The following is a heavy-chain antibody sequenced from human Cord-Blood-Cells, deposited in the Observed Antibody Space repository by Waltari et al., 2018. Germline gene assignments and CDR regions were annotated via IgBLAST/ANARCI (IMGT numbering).Heavy chain of an antibody. D-gene: IGHD3-9*01. CDR2: IYPGDSET. CDR3: ARPRPRNYDILTGAFDI. J-gene: IGHJ3*02. V-gene: IGHV5-51*01. CDR1: GYSFTSYW. Sequence: EVQLVQSGAEVKKPGESLKISCKGSGYSFTSYWIGWVRQMPGKGLEWMGIIYPGDSETRYGPTFRGQVTISADKSISTAYLQWSSLKASDTAMYYCARPRPRNYDILTGAFDIWGQGTMVTVSS.